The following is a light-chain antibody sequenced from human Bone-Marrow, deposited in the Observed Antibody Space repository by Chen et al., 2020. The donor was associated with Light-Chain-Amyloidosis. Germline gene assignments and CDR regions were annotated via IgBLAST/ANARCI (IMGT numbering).Light chain of an antibody. CDR3: QVWDRSSDRPV. J-gene: IGLJ3*02. CDR1: NIGSTS. Sequence: SYVLTQPSSVSVAPGQTATIACGGNNIGSTSVHWYQQTPGQAPLLVVYDDSYRPSGIPERLSGYNAGNTATLTSSRVEAGDEADYYCQVWDRSSDRPVFGGGTKLTVL. CDR2: DDS. V-gene: IGLV3-21*02.